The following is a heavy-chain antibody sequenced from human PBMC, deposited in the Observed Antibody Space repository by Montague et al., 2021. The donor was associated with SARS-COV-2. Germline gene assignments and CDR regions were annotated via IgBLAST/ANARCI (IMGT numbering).Heavy chain of an antibody. CDR1: GGSISSSNW. V-gene: IGHV4-4*02. J-gene: IGHJ1*01. D-gene: IGHD6-19*01. Sequence: SETLSLTCAVSGGSISSSNWWRRVRQPPGKGLEWIGEIYHSGSTNNNPSLKSRVTISVDKSKNQFSLKLSAVTAADTAVYYCASRGAVAGKVYFQHWGQGTLVTVSS. CDR2: IYHSGST. CDR3: ASRGAVAGKVYFQH.